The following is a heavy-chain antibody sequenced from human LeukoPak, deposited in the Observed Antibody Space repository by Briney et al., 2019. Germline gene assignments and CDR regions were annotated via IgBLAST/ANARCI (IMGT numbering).Heavy chain of an antibody. CDR2: IKQDGSEK. J-gene: IGHJ5*02. CDR3: TRDFDP. V-gene: IGHV3-7*01. Sequence: PGGSLRLSCVASGLSFGNYWMDWVRQAPGKGLEWVGNIKQDGSEKYYVDSVKGRFTISRDYAKNSLYLDMNSLRVEDTAIYYCTRDFDPWGQGTLVTVSS. CDR1: GLSFGNYW.